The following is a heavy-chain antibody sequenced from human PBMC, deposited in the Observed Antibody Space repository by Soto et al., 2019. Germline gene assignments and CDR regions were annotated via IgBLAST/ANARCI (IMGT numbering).Heavy chain of an antibody. V-gene: IGHV4-4*02. CDR1: GGSISNTNW. D-gene: IGHD1-26*01. CDR3: ASRLGATLFDN. CDR2: IYHSGST. J-gene: IGHJ4*02. Sequence: SETLSLTCAISGGSISNTNWWSWVRQPPGKGLEWIGEIYHSGSTNYNPSLKSRLTISVDKSRDQFSLRLSSVTAADTAVYYCASRLGATLFDNWGQGILVIAPQ.